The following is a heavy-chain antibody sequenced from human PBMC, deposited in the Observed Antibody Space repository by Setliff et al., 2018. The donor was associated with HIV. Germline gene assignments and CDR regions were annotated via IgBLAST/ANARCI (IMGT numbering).Heavy chain of an antibody. CDR2: INPNSGGT. V-gene: IGHV1-2*02. Sequence: ASVKVSCKASGYTFTGYYMHWVRQAPGQGLAWMGWINPNSGGTTYAQKFQGRVTMTRDRSISTAYMEVSRLRSDDTAGYYCARDHCSSSGCYEYSYYGMDVWGQGTTVTVSS. D-gene: IGHD2-2*01. CDR1: GYTFTGYY. CDR3: ARDHCSSSGCYEYSYYGMDV. J-gene: IGHJ6*02.